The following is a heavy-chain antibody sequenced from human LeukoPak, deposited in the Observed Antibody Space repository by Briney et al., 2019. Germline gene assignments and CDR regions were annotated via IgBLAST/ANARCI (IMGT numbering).Heavy chain of an antibody. V-gene: IGHV3-43*02. CDR1: GFTFDDYA. CDR2: ISGDGGST. CDR3: AKDMPNLTYYYDTL. Sequence: GGSLTLSCAVSGFTFDDYAMHWVRQAPGKGLEWVSLISGDGGSTYYADSVKGRFTISRDNSKNSLYLQMNSLRTEDTALYYCAKDMPNLTYYYDTLWGQGTLVTVSS. J-gene: IGHJ4*02. D-gene: IGHD3-22*01.